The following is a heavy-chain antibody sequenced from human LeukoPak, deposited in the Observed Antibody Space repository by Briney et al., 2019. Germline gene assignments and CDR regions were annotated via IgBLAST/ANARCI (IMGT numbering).Heavy chain of an antibody. V-gene: IGHV3-30*02. CDR2: IMFDGGNR. CDR3: AKDRIAAAAPDY. CDR1: GFNFNNYG. D-gene: IGHD6-13*01. J-gene: IGHJ4*02. Sequence: GGSLKLSCAASGFNFNNYGMHWVRQAPGKGLEWVGLIMFDGGNRFYTDSVKGRFTISRDNSKNTLYLQMNSLRAEDTAVYYCAKDRIAAAAPDYWGQGTLVTVSS.